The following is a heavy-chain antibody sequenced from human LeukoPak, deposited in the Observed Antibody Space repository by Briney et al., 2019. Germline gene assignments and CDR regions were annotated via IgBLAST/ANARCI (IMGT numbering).Heavy chain of an antibody. CDR3: AKQQANSYGIDY. CDR1: GFTFSNYW. V-gene: IGHV3-74*01. Sequence: GGSLRLSCAASGFTFSNYWMHWVRQAPGKGLVWVSRIRTDGSNTNYADSVKGRLTISRDNSNNTLYLQVNSLRAEDTAVYYCAKQQANSYGIDYWGQGTLVTVSS. CDR2: IRTDGSNT. J-gene: IGHJ4*02. D-gene: IGHD5-18*01.